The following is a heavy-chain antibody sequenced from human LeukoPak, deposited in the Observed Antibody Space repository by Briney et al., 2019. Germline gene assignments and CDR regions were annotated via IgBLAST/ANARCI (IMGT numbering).Heavy chain of an antibody. CDR2: ISGSGGST. D-gene: IGHD5-18*01. V-gene: IGHV3-23*01. J-gene: IGHJ4*02. Sequence: PGGSLRLSCAASGFTFSSYAMSWVRQAPGKGLEWVSAISGSGGSTYYADSVKGRFTISRDNSKNTLYLQMNSLRAEDTAVYYCAKEKKAPIIQLWSYYFDYWGQGTLVTVSS. CDR1: GFTFSSYA. CDR3: AKEKKAPIIQLWSYYFDY.